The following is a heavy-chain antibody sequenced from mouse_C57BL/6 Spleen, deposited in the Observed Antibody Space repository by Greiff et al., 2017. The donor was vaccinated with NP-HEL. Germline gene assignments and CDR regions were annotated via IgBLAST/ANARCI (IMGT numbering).Heavy chain of an antibody. J-gene: IGHJ4*01. D-gene: IGHD1-1*01. CDR1: GFTFSSYG. CDR3: ARHSYYYGSSYGYYAMDY. CDR2: ISSGGSYT. Sequence: EVKLMESGGDLVKPGGSLKLSCAASGFTFSSYGMSWVRQTPDKRLEWVATISSGGSYTYYPDSVKGRFTISRDNAKNTLYLQMSSLKSEDTAMYYCARHSYYYGSSYGYYAMDYWGQGTSVTVSS. V-gene: IGHV5-6*01.